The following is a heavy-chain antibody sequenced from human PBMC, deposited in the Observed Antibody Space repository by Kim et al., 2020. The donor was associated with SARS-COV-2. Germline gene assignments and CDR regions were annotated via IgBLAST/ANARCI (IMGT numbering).Heavy chain of an antibody. CDR2: ISAYNGNT. J-gene: IGHJ6*02. D-gene: IGHD3-10*01. Sequence: ASVKVSCKASGYTFTNYDISWVRQAPGQGLEWMGWISAYNGNTNYAQKLQGRVTMTTDTPTSTAYMELRSLRSDDTAVYYCAREPRTMVRELYGMDVWGQGTTVTVSS. CDR3: AREPRTMVRELYGMDV. V-gene: IGHV1-18*01. CDR1: GYTFTNYD.